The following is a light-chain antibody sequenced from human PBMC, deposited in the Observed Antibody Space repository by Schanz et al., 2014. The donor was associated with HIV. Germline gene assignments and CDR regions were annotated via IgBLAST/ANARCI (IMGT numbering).Light chain of an antibody. J-gene: IGKJ3*01. CDR3: QQSYSTPFT. CDR2: AAS. CDR1: QSISKY. V-gene: IGKV1-39*01. Sequence: DIQMTQSPSSLSASVGDRITLTCRASQSISKYLNWYQQKPGKAPKLLISAASTLQTGVPSRFSGSGPGTDFTLTISSLQPEDFATYYCQQSYSTPFTFGPGTKVDLK.